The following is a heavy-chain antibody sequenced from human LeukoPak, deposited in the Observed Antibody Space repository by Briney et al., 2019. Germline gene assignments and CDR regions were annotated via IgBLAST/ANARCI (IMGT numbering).Heavy chain of an antibody. CDR1: GFAFSDSW. CDR2: IKGDGSAK. D-gene: IGHD5-18*01. Sequence: AGGSLRLACAASGFAFSDSWMAWIRQAPGKGLEWVAFIKGDGSAKKYVDSVKGQFTISRDNAKNSLFLQMNSLRAEDTAVYYCARDRGWIQHDIWGQGTMVTVSS. V-gene: IGHV3-7*01. CDR3: ARDRGWIQHDI. J-gene: IGHJ3*02.